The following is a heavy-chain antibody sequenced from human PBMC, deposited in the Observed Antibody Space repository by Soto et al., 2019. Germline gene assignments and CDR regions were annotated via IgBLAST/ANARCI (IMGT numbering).Heavy chain of an antibody. Sequence: QVQLQESGPRLVKPSETLSLSCTVSGGSMNIHYWTWIRQPAGKGLEWVGRISASGTTNYNPSLKGPLAMAKGQARNLFSLGSVPNTPADSARFYCAEEGLWGGAGGVGRWGQGTTVTVS. J-gene: IGHJ6*02. D-gene: IGHD3-16*01. CDR3: AEEGLWGGAGGVGR. CDR1: GGSMNIHY. V-gene: IGHV4-4*07. CDR2: ISASGTT.